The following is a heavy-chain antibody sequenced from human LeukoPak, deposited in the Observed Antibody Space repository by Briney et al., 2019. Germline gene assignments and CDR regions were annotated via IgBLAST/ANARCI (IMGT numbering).Heavy chain of an antibody. J-gene: IGHJ4*02. D-gene: IGHD3-22*01. Sequence: PSETLSLTCTVSGVSISSSSYYWGWIRQPPGKGLEWIGSIYYSGSTYYNPSLKSRVTISVDTSKNQCSLRRSSVTAADTAVYYCARLGYYDSSGIIDYWGQGTLVTVSS. CDR3: ARLGYYDSSGIIDY. CDR2: IYYSGST. CDR1: GVSISSSSYY. V-gene: IGHV4-39*01.